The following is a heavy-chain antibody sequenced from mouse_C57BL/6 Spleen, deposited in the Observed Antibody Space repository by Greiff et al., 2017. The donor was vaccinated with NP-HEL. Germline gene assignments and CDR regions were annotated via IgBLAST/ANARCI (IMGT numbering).Heavy chain of an antibody. Sequence: VKLQQSGAELVKPGASVKISCKASGYAFSSYWMNWVKQRPGKGLEWIGQIYPGDGDTNYNGKFKGKATLTADKSSSTAYMQLSSLTSEDSAVYFCARAGYYAPFAYWGQGTLVTVSA. CDR3: ARAGYYAPFAY. J-gene: IGHJ3*01. CDR2: IYPGDGDT. V-gene: IGHV1-80*01. D-gene: IGHD1-1*01. CDR1: GYAFSSYW.